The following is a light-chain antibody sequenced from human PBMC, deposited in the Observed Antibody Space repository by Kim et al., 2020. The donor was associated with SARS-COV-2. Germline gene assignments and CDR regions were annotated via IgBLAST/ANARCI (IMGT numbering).Light chain of an antibody. CDR3: NSRDSSGNHLGV. V-gene: IGLV3-19*01. J-gene: IGLJ1*01. CDR1: SLRSYY. Sequence: LGQTVRMTCQGASLRSYYANWYQQKPGQAPVLVIYGKNNRPSGIPDRFSGSSSGNTASLTITGAQAEDEADYYCNSRDSSGNHLGVFGTGTKVTVL. CDR2: GKN.